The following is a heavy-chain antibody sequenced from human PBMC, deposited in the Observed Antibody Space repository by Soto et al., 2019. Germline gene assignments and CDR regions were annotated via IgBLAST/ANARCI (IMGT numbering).Heavy chain of an antibody. Sequence: SETLSLTCAVYGGSFSGYYWSWIRQPPGRGLEWIGEINHSGSTNYNPSLKSRVTISVDTSKNQFSLKLSSVTAADTAVYYCASRPARRNYYYGMDVWGQGTTVT. CDR2: INHSGST. CDR1: GGSFSGYY. J-gene: IGHJ6*02. V-gene: IGHV4-34*01. CDR3: ASRPARRNYYYGMDV.